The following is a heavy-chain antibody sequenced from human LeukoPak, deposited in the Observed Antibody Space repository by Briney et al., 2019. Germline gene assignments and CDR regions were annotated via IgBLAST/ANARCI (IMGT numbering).Heavy chain of an antibody. Sequence: PSETLSLTCTVSGGSISSGSYYWSWIRQPAGKGLEWIGRIYTSGSSNDNPSPKRRVTMPVDTSKNQFTLKLSSVTAADTAMYYCAASYSSPWYDLFDFWGQGALVTVSS. D-gene: IGHD6-13*01. CDR2: IYTSGSS. CDR1: GGSISSGSYY. V-gene: IGHV4-61*02. J-gene: IGHJ4*02. CDR3: AASYSSPWYDLFDF.